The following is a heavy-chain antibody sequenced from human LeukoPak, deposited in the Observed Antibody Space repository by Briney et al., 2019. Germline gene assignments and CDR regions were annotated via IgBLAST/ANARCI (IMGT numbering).Heavy chain of an antibody. Sequence: SQTLSLTCTVSGSSISSGGYYWSWIRQHPGKGLEWIGYIYYSGSTYYNPSLKSRVTISVNTSKNQFSLKLSSVTAADTAVYYCATNQPLDTAMARTGVQLYYFDYWGQGTLVTVSS. D-gene: IGHD5-18*01. J-gene: IGHJ4*02. CDR3: ATNQPLDTAMARTGVQLYYFDY. V-gene: IGHV4-31*03. CDR2: IYYSGST. CDR1: GSSISSGGYY.